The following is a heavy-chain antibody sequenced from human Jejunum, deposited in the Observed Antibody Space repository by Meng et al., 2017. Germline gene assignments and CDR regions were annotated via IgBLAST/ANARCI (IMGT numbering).Heavy chain of an antibody. CDR1: GASISSSNW. V-gene: IGHV4-4*02. J-gene: IGHJ4*02. D-gene: IGHD6-6*01. Sequence: QVQLQQWGAGLVKPSGTLSCTCAVSGASISSSNWWSWVRQSPGKGLEWIGEIYHRGNINYNPSLKSRVTISVDKSKNQFSLKLNSVTAADTAVYYCARVDSSASFDYWGQGTLVTVSS. CDR3: ARVDSSASFDY. CDR2: IYHRGNI.